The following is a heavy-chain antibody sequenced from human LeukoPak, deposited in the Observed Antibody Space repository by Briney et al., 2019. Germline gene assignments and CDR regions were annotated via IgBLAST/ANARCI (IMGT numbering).Heavy chain of an antibody. D-gene: IGHD1-26*01. CDR2: INPVGGST. CDR3: AKSQVVRLSGSYHYYYDF. J-gene: IGHJ4*02. CDR1: GYTFTNYY. Sequence: GASVKVSCTASGYTFTNYYMHWVRQAPGQGLEWIGIINPVGGSTTYAQQFQGRITMTRDTSTSTLYMELSSLRSEDTAVYYCAKSQVVRLSGSYHYYYDFWGQGTLVTVSS. V-gene: IGHV1-46*01.